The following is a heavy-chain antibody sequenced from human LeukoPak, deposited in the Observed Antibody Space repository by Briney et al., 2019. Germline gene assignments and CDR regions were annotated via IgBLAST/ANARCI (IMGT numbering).Heavy chain of an antibody. D-gene: IGHD1-26*01. CDR3: ARLYSGSYYDYFDY. V-gene: IGHV4-59*01. J-gene: IGHJ4*02. CDR1: GGSITTYY. Sequence: SETLSLTCTVSGGSITTYYWSWIRQSPGKGLEWIGYIYYTGSTNYNPSLHSRVTISVDTSRNQFSLKLSSVTAADTAVYYCARLYSGSYYDYFDYWGQGTLVTVSS. CDR2: IYYTGST.